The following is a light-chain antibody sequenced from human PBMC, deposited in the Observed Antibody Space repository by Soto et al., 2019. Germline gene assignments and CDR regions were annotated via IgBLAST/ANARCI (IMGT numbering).Light chain of an antibody. J-gene: IGKJ1*01. CDR2: KAS. V-gene: IGKV1-5*03. CDR3: QHYNSYSET. CDR1: QSISSW. Sequence: DIQMDQSPSTPSGSVRDRVTNPCLASQSISSWLAWYQQKPGKAPKLLIYKASTLESGVPSRFSGSGSGTEFTLTISSLQPDDFATYYCQHYNSYSETFGQGTKVDIK.